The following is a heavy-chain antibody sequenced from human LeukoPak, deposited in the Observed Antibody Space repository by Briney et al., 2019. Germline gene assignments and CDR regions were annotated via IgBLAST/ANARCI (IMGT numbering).Heavy chain of an antibody. CDR1: GYSISSGYY. D-gene: IGHD2-2*01. J-gene: IGHJ4*02. V-gene: IGHV4-38-2*02. Sequence: SETLSLTCAVSGYSISSGYYWGWIRQPPGKGLEWIGSIYHSGSTYYNPSLKSRVTISVDTSKNQFSLKLSSVTAADTAVYYCARDSLGYCSSTSCPPTWRIVVWGQGTLVTVSS. CDR2: IYHSGST. CDR3: ARDSLGYCSSTSCPPTWRIVV.